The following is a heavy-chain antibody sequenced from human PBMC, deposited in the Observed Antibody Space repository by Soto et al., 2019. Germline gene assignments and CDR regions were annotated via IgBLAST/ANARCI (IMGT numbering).Heavy chain of an antibody. CDR2: IKSKTDGGTT. V-gene: IGHV3-15*01. Sequence: GSLRRSCAASGFTFSNAWMSWVRQAPGKGLEWVGRIKSKTDGGTTDYAAPVKGRFTISRDDSKNTLYLQMNSLKTEDTAVYYCTTGGITIFGVVIHLRRPYPSATHVRGPAITLTVFS. CDR3: TTGGITIFGVVIHLRRPYPSATHV. J-gene: IGHJ6*02. D-gene: IGHD3-3*01. CDR1: GFTFSNAW.